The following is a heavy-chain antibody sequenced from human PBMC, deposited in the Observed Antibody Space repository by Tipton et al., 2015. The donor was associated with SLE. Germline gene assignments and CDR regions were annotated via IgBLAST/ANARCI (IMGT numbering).Heavy chain of an antibody. CDR2: IYYSGST. CDR3: ARDLGEGYMDV. CDR1: GGSISSYY. V-gene: IGHV4-59*01. Sequence: TLSLTCTVSGGSISSYYWSWIRQPPGKGLEWIGYIYYSGSTNYNPSLKSRVTISVDTSKNQFSLKLSSVTAADTAVYYCARDLGEGYMDVWGKGTTVTVSS. D-gene: IGHD3-10*01. J-gene: IGHJ6*03.